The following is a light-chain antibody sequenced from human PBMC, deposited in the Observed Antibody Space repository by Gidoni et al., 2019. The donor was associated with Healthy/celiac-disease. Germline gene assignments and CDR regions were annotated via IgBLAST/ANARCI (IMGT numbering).Light chain of an antibody. J-gene: IGKJ4*01. Sequence: DIVMTQSPASLAVSLGEGATINCKSSQSVLYNSNNKNYLAWYQQKPGQPPKLLIYWASTRESGVPDRFSGSGSGTDFTLTISSLQAEDVAVYYCQQYYSSPLTFGGGTKVEIK. V-gene: IGKV4-1*01. CDR3: QQYYSSPLT. CDR2: WAS. CDR1: QSVLYNSNNKNY.